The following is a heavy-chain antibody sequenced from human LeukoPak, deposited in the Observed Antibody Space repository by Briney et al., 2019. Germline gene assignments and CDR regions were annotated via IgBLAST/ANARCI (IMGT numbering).Heavy chain of an antibody. D-gene: IGHD1-1*01. CDR3: ARERADNDY. V-gene: IGHV3-21*01. CDR2: ISSSGNYI. J-gene: IGHJ4*02. CDR1: GFTFSSYS. Sequence: PGWALRLSCAASGFTFSSYSMNWVRQAPGKGLEWVSSISSSGNYIYYGDSVKGRFTISRDNAKNSLYLQMNNLRVEDTAVYYCARERADNDYWGQGTLVTVST.